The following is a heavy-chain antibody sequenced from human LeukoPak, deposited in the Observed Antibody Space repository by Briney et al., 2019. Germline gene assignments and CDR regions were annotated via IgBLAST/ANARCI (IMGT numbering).Heavy chain of an antibody. CDR1: GYTFTSYG. Sequence: ASVEVSCKASGYTFTSYGISWVRQAPGQGLEWMGWISAYNGNTNYAQKLQGRVTMTTDTSTSTAYMELRSLRSDDTAVYYCARYYYDSSGYYIDYWGQGTLVTVSS. CDR2: ISAYNGNT. CDR3: ARYYYDSSGYYIDY. J-gene: IGHJ4*02. V-gene: IGHV1-18*01. D-gene: IGHD3-22*01.